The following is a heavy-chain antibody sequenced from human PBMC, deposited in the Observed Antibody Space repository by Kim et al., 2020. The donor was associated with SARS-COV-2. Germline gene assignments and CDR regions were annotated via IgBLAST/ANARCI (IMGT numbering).Heavy chain of an antibody. Sequence: GGSLRLSCAASGFTFSNAWMSWVRQAPGKGLEWVGRIKSKTDGGTTDYAAPVKGRFTISRDDSKNTLYLQMNSLKTEDTAVYYCTTGLITYYDFWSGGGYGMDVWGQGTTVTVSS. D-gene: IGHD3-3*01. CDR2: IKSKTDGGTT. CDR1: GFTFSNAW. J-gene: IGHJ6*02. CDR3: TTGLITYYDFWSGGGYGMDV. V-gene: IGHV3-15*01.